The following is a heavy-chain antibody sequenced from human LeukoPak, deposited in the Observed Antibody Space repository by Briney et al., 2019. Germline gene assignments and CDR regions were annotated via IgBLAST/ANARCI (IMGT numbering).Heavy chain of an antibody. CDR2: IYYSGST. J-gene: IGHJ6*03. Sequence: SETLSLTCTVSGGSISSSSYYWSWIRQPPGKGLEWIGYIYYSGSTNYNPSLKSRVTISVDTSKNQFSLKLSSVTAADTAVYYCARDGPYYYMDVWGKGTTVTVSS. V-gene: IGHV4-61*01. CDR3: ARDGPYYYMDV. CDR1: GGSISSSSYY.